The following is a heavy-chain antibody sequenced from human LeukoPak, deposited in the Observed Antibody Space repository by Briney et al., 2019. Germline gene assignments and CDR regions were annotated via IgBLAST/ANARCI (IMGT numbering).Heavy chain of an antibody. V-gene: IGHV1-69*13. J-gene: IGHJ5*02. CDR1: GGTFNSYA. D-gene: IGHD6-6*01. Sequence: SVKVSCKASGGTFNSYAISWVRQAPGQGLEWMGGIIPIFGTANYAQKFQGRVTITADESTSTAYMELSSLRSEDTAVYYCAREYSSSSGWWFDPWGQGTLVTVSS. CDR3: AREYSSSSGWWFDP. CDR2: IIPIFGTA.